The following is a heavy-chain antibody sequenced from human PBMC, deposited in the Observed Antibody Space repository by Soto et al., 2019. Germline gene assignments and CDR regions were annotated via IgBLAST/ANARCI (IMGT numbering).Heavy chain of an antibody. CDR2: ILPLFAAA. CDR3: ARANWSYPYYYGMDV. Sequence: ASVKVSCKASGGTFGGYGLSWMRQAPGQGLEWMGGILPLFAAANYAQKFQGRVTISAEESASAAYLELHSLRSDDTAVYYCARANWSYPYYYGMDVWGQGTTVTVSS. J-gene: IGHJ6*02. D-gene: IGHD1-26*01. CDR1: GGTFGGYG. V-gene: IGHV1-69*13.